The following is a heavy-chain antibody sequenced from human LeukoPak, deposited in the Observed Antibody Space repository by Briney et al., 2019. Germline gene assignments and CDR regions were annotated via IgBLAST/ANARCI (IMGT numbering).Heavy chain of an antibody. J-gene: IGHJ6*04. D-gene: IGHD3-10*02. Sequence: GRSLRLSCVTSGFTFSSYAMHWVRQAPGKGLEWVALISYDGSNKYYTNSVKGRFTISRDNSKNTLYLQMNSLRAEDTAVYYCAELGIAMIGGVWGKGTTVTISS. CDR3: AELGIAMIGGV. CDR1: GFTFSSYA. CDR2: ISYDGSNK. V-gene: IGHV3-30*04.